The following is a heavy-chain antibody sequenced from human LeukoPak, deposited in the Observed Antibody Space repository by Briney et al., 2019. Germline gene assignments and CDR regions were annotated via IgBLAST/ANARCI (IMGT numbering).Heavy chain of an antibody. D-gene: IGHD3-3*01. Sequence: SGRSLRLSCAASGFTFSSYGMHWVRQAPGKGLEWVAVISYDGSNKYYADSVKGRFTISRDNSKNTLYLQMNSLRAEDTAVYYCAKEAIFGVAQDYWGQGTLVTVSS. CDR3: AKEAIFGVAQDY. V-gene: IGHV3-30*18. J-gene: IGHJ4*02. CDR1: GFTFSSYG. CDR2: ISYDGSNK.